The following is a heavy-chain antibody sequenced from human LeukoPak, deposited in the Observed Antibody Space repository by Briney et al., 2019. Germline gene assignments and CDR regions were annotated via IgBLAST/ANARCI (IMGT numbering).Heavy chain of an antibody. Sequence: SETLSLTCTVSGGSISSGNYYWSWIRQPAGKGLEWIGRIYISGSANYNPSLESRVTISVDTSKNHFSLKLSSVTAADTAVYYCALCNVVVPVFYFQHWGQGTLVTVSS. D-gene: IGHD2-2*01. CDR3: ALCNVVVPVFYFQH. CDR1: GGSISSGNYY. J-gene: IGHJ1*01. CDR2: IYISGSA. V-gene: IGHV4-61*02.